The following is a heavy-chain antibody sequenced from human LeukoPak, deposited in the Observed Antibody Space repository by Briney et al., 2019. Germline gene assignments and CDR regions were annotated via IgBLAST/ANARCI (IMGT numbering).Heavy chain of an antibody. J-gene: IGHJ4*02. D-gene: IGHD1-26*01. CDR2: IYITETT. CDR3: ASLVGATYYFDY. V-gene: IGHV4-61*02. Sequence: SETLSLTCAVSGGSITSGSYFWSWIRQPAGKGLEWIGRIYITETTNYNPSLKSRVTISLDTSKNQISLKLRSVTAADTAVYYCASLVGATYYFDYWGQGTLVTVSS. CDR1: GGSITSGSYF.